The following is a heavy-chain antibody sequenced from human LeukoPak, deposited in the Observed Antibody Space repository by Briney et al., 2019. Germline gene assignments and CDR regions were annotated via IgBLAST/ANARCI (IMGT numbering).Heavy chain of an antibody. J-gene: IGHJ4*02. D-gene: IGHD1-26*01. Sequence: ASVKVSCKAAGYTFTGYYMHWVRQAPGQGLEWMGWINPNSGGTNYAQKFQGRVTMPRDTSISTAYMELSRLTSDDTAVYYCARVGGRYPFDYWGQGTLVTVSS. CDR1: GYTFTGYY. CDR3: ARVGGRYPFDY. CDR2: INPNSGGT. V-gene: IGHV1-2*02.